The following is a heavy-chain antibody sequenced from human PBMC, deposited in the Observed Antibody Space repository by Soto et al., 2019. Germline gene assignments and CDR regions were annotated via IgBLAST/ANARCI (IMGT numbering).Heavy chain of an antibody. Sequence: QVQLQQSGPRLVKPSETLSLTCTVSSGPDRSHNWGWIRQPPGRGLEWIGYVYYTGDTAYNPSLRGRVTISAATSTNESSLTLNSVTAADTAVYYCVRQGIDYLHGLVAVWGQGTTVSVSS. CDR2: VYYTGDT. D-gene: IGHD4-17*01. J-gene: IGHJ6*02. CDR1: SGPDRSHN. CDR3: VRQGIDYLHGLVAV. V-gene: IGHV4-59*08.